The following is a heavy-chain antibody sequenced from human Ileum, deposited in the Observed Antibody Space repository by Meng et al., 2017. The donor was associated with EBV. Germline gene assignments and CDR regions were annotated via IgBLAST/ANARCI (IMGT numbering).Heavy chain of an antibody. J-gene: IGHJ4*02. CDR3: ASSDYYRSDY. D-gene: IGHD3-22*01. Sequence: QVQLEESGPGLVKSSETLSLSCAVSCGSISRSDWWSWVRQPPGKGLEWIGETSHSGSTNYSPSLKSRVTISLDKSKNQLSLKLNSVTAADTAVYYCASSDYYRSDYWGQGTLVTVSS. CDR1: CGSISRSDW. V-gene: IGHV4-4*02. CDR2: TSHSGST.